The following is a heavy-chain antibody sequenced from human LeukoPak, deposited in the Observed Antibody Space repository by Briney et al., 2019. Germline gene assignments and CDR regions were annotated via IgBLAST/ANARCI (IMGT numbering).Heavy chain of an antibody. V-gene: IGHV3-23*01. J-gene: IGHJ3*02. D-gene: IGHD3-10*01. CDR2: ISGSGITI. CDR3: AKRAMVRGVAPYDAFDI. Sequence: PGGSLRLSCAASGFTFTNYGMTWVRQAPGKGLEWVSTISGSGITIYYAGSVKGRVTISRDTSKNTLYLQMHSLRAEDTAVYYCAKRAMVRGVAPYDAFDIWGQGTMVTVSS. CDR1: GFTFTNYG.